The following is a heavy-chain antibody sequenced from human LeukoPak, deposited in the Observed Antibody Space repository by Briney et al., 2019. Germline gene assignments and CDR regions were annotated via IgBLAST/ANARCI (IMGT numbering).Heavy chain of an antibody. J-gene: IGHJ6*04. V-gene: IGHV4-34*01. CDR3: ARGLRLPSRSSPAVPHV. Sequence: SETLSLTCAVYGGSFSDYCWNWIRQPPGKGLEWIGEINHSGTTNYNPSLKSRVAISVDTSKNQFSLRLSAVTAADTAVYHCARGLRLPSRSSPAVPHVWGKGTTVTVSA. CDR1: GGSFSDYC. D-gene: IGHD2-2*01. CDR2: INHSGTT.